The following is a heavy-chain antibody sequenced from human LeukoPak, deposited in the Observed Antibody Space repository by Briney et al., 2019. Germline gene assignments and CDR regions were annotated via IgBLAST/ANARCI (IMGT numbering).Heavy chain of an antibody. Sequence: GGSLRLSCAASGFTFSSYAMSWVRQAPGKGLEWVSAISGSGGSTYYADSVKGRFTISRDNSKNTLYLHLNSLRAEDTAVYYCAKLGSVLGTEAFDIWGQGTMVTVSS. CDR2: ISGSGGST. V-gene: IGHV3-23*01. J-gene: IGHJ3*02. CDR1: GFTFSSYA. D-gene: IGHD1-1*01. CDR3: AKLGSVLGTEAFDI.